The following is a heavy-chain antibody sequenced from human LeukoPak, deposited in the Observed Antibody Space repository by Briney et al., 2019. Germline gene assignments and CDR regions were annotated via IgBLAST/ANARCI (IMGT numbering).Heavy chain of an antibody. CDR3: ARIRGSYYLDY. J-gene: IGHJ4*02. D-gene: IGHD6-13*01. V-gene: IGHV3-11*06. CDR2: ISGSTTYT. Sequence: RGSLRLSCAASGFIFSDYYMSWIRQAPGKGLEWVSYISGSTTYTNYADSVKGRFTISRDNAKNSLYLQMSSLRAEDTAVYFCARIRGSYYLDYWGQGTLVTVSS. CDR1: GFIFSDYY.